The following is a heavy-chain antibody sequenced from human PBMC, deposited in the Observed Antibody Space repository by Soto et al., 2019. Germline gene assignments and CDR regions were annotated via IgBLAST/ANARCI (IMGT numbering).Heavy chain of an antibody. Sequence: ASVKVSCKASGYTFTGHYIHWVRQAHEQGPEWMGEIGPESGATRYAQKFQGRVTMTRDTSITTVYMELKNLSPDDTAVYYCGRGRSGQIVVFYWGQGTPVTVSS. D-gene: IGHD1-26*01. J-gene: IGHJ4*02. CDR2: IGPESGAT. CDR1: GYTFTGHY. V-gene: IGHV1-2*02. CDR3: GRGRSGQIVVFY.